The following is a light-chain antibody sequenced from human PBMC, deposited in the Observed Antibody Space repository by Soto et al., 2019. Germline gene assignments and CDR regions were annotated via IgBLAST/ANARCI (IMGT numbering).Light chain of an antibody. V-gene: IGLV2-8*01. J-gene: IGLJ1*01. CDR2: EVN. CDR1: TSDVGAYNY. CDR3: CSYTSSTIYV. Sequence: SALTQPPSASGSPGQSVTISCTGTTSDVGAYNYVSWFQQHPGQAPKVIIYEVNKRPSGVPDRFSVSKSGNTASLTVSGLQSDDEAVYFCCSYTSSTIYVFGTGTKLTVL.